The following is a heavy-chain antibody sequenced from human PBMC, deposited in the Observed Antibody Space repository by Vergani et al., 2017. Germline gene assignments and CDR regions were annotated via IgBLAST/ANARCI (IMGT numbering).Heavy chain of an antibody. J-gene: IGHJ4*02. CDR2: IIPIFGTA. CDR3: ARSRVGRSGSYLQIDY. Sequence: QVQLVQSGAEVKKPGSSVKVSCKASGGTFSSYAISWVRQAPGQGLEWMGGIIPIFGTANYAQKFQGSVTITADESTSTAYMELSSLRSEDTAVYYCARSRVGRSGSYLQIDYWGQGTLVTVSS. D-gene: IGHD1-26*01. V-gene: IGHV1-69*01. CDR1: GGTFSSYA.